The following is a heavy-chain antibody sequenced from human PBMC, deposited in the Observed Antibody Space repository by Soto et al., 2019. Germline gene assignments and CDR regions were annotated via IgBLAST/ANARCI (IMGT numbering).Heavy chain of an antibody. CDR1: GYSFTSYW. CDR2: IYPGDSDT. J-gene: IGHJ5*02. D-gene: IGHD6-13*01. CDR3: AIGYSSSWYHPRNNWFDP. V-gene: IGHV5-51*01. Sequence: GESLKIACKGSGYSFTSYWIGWVRQMPGKGLEWMGIIYPGDSDTRYSPSFQGQVTISADKSISTAYLQWSSLKASDTAMHYCAIGYSSSWYHPRNNWFDPWGQGTLVTVSS.